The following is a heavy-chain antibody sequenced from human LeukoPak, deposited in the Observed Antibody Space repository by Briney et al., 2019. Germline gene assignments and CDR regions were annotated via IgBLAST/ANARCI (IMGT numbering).Heavy chain of an antibody. CDR2: ISGSGGST. D-gene: IGHD2-8*02. V-gene: IGHV3-23*01. CDR3: ATTNRTTGVPDAFDI. Sequence: GGSLRLSCAASGLTFSSYAMSWVRQAPGKGLEWVSAISGSGGSTYYADSVKGRFTISRDNSKNTLYLQMNSLRAEDTAVYYCATTNRTTGVPDAFDIWGQGTMVTVSS. CDR1: GLTFSSYA. J-gene: IGHJ3*02.